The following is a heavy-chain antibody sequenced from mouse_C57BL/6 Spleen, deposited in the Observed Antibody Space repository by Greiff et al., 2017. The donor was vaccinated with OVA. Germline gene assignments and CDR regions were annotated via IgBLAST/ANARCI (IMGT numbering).Heavy chain of an antibody. V-gene: IGHV1-69*01. J-gene: IGHJ1*03. CDR3: ARYGNYDDWYFDV. CDR2: IDPSDSYT. Sequence: QVQLQQPGAELVMPGASVKLSCKASGYTFTSYWMHWVKQRPGQGLEWIGEIDPSDSYTNYNQKFKGKSTLTVDKSSSTAYMQLSSLTSEDSAVYYCARYGNYDDWYFDVWGTGTTVTVSS. D-gene: IGHD2-10*02. CDR1: GYTFTSYW.